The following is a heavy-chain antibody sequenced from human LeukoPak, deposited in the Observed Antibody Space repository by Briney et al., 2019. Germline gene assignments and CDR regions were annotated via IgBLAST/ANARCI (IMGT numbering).Heavy chain of an antibody. J-gene: IGHJ4*02. CDR1: GFTFSSYE. D-gene: IGHD3-10*01. Sequence: GGSLRLSCAASGFTFSSYEMNWVRQAPGKGLEWVSYISSSGSTIYYADSVKGRFTISRDNAKNSLYLQMNSLRAEDTAVYYCARGMRMVRGVTFDYWGQGTLVTVSS. V-gene: IGHV3-48*03. CDR3: ARGMRMVRGVTFDY. CDR2: ISSSGSTI.